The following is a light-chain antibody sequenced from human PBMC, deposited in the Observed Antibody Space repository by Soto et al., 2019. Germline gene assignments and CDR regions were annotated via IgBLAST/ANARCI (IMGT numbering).Light chain of an antibody. J-gene: IGKJ1*01. Sequence: EIVMTQPPATLSVSPGERATLSCRASQSVSSNLAWYQQKPGQAPRLLIYGASTRATGIPARFSGSGSGTEFTLTISSLQSEDFAVYYCQQYNNHWTFGQGTKVEIQ. CDR1: QSVSSN. CDR3: QQYNNHWT. CDR2: GAS. V-gene: IGKV3-15*01.